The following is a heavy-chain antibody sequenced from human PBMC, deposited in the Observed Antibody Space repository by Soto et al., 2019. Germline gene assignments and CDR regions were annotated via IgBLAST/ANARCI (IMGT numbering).Heavy chain of an antibody. Sequence: EVQLVESGGGLVKPGGTLRVSCAASGITFSNVWMTWVRQAPGKGLEWVGRIKSKTDGGTTDYGAPVRGRFTILRDDSKNTLYLQMNSLKTEDTAVYYCTTGRFSSSLYFDSWGQGTLVTVSS. CDR2: IKSKTDGGTT. CDR1: GITFSNVW. J-gene: IGHJ4*02. D-gene: IGHD6-6*01. CDR3: TTGRFSSSLYFDS. V-gene: IGHV3-15*01.